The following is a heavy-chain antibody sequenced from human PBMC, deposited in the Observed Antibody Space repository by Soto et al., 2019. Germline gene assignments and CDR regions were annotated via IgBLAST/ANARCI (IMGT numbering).Heavy chain of an antibody. J-gene: IGHJ5*02. CDR1: VFTFSVYA. CDR3: ARLQAIYGVLKNGIRFDP. CDR2: INGGADRT. D-gene: IGHD3-3*01. V-gene: IGHV3-23*01. Sequence: WGSLRISCASSVFTFSVYAMSWVGQAPGKGLEWVSTINGGADRTYYAESVKGRFTISRDNFKNALDLQMDSLRAEDTAIYYCARLQAIYGVLKNGIRFDPWGQGTLVTVSS.